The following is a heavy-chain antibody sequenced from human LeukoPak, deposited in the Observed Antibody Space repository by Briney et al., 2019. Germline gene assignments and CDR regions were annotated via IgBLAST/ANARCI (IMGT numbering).Heavy chain of an antibody. Sequence: PSETLSLTCSVSGDSISSSDYYWGWIRQPPGKGLEWIGSIYYSGSTYYNPSLKSRVTISVDTSKNQFSLKLSSVTAADTALYYCARQPTGYYTSWYPDYFDNWGQGTLVTVSS. J-gene: IGHJ4*02. CDR1: GDSISSSDYY. CDR3: ARQPTGYYTSWYPDYFDN. V-gene: IGHV4-39*01. D-gene: IGHD6-13*01. CDR2: IYYSGST.